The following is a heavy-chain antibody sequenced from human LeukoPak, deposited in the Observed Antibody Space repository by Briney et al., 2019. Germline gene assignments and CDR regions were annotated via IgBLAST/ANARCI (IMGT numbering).Heavy chain of an antibody. CDR3: ARHADYYESTGYFWDY. J-gene: IGHJ4*02. D-gene: IGHD3-22*01. CDR2: IYRSGST. CDR1: RYSISSGYY. Sequence: SETLSLTCTVSRYSISSGYYWGWIRQPPGQGLEWIGSIYRSGSTYCNSSLKSRVTISVDTSKNQFSLKLSSVTAADTAVYYCARHADYYESTGYFWDYWGQGTLVTVSS. V-gene: IGHV4-38-2*02.